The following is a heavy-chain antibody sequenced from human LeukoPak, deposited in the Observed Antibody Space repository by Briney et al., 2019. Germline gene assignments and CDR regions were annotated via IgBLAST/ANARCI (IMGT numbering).Heavy chain of an antibody. CDR3: ARALVGADNWFDP. Sequence: SETLSLTCAVYGGSFSGYYWSWIRQPPGKGLEWIGEINHSGSTNYNPSLKSRVTISVDTSKNQFSLKLSSVTAADTAVYYCARALVGADNWFDPWGQGTLVTVSS. CDR1: GGSFSGYY. J-gene: IGHJ5*02. CDR2: INHSGST. V-gene: IGHV4-34*01. D-gene: IGHD1-26*01.